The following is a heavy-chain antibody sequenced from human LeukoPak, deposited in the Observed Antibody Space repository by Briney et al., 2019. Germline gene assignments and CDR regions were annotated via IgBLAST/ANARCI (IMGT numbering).Heavy chain of an antibody. CDR1: GFTFSSYW. J-gene: IGHJ4*02. V-gene: IGHV3-7*05. D-gene: IGHD6-19*01. Sequence: GGSLRLSCAASGFTFSSYWMSWVRQAPGKGLEWVANIKQDGSEKYYVDSVKGRFTISRHNSKDTLYLQMNSLRAEDTAVYYCARGSGWSSLNPFDYWGQGTLVTVSS. CDR3: ARGSGWSSLNPFDY. CDR2: IKQDGSEK.